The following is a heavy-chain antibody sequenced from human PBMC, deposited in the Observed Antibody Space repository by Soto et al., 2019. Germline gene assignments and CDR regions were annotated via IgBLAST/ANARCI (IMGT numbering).Heavy chain of an antibody. J-gene: IGHJ6*02. CDR1: GYSFTSYW. D-gene: IGHD6-19*01. CDR2: IYPGDSDT. V-gene: IGHV5-51*01. Sequence: GESLKIACKGSGYSFTSYWISWVRQMPGKGLEWMGIIYPGDSDTRYSPSFQGQVTISADKSISTAYLQWSSLKASDTAMYYCASRSIAVAGPDYYYYGMDVWGQGTTVTVSS. CDR3: ASRSIAVAGPDYYYYGMDV.